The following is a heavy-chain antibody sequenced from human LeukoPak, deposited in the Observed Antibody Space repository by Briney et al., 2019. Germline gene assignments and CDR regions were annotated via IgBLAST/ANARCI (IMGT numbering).Heavy chain of an antibody. CDR3: ARDRSGPTTYYYDSSGYYSGAFDI. J-gene: IGHJ3*02. D-gene: IGHD3-22*01. V-gene: IGHV1-18*04. Sequence: ASVKVSCKVSGYTFTGYYMHWVRQAPGQGLEWMGWISAYNGNTNYAQKLQGRVTMTTDTSTSTAYMELRSLRSDDTAVYYCARDRSGPTTYYYDSSGYYSGAFDIWGQGTMVTVSS. CDR2: ISAYNGNT. CDR1: GYTFTGYY.